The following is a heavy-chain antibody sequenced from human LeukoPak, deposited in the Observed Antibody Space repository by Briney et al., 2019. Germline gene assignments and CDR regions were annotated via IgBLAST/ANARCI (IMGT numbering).Heavy chain of an antibody. V-gene: IGHV2-5*02. Sequence: SGPTLVNPTQTLTLTCSFSGFSLSTSAMGVGWIRQPPGNALEWLALIYWDNDKRYRPSLKNRLTITKDTSENQVVLTMTNMDPVDTATYFCAQVRYGSGSYYAPYWGQGTLVTVSS. CDR1: GFSLSTSAMG. CDR2: IYWDNDK. CDR3: AQVRYGSGSYYAPY. D-gene: IGHD3-10*01. J-gene: IGHJ4*02.